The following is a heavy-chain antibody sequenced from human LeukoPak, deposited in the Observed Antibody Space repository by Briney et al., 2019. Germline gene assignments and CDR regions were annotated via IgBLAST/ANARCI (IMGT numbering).Heavy chain of an antibody. J-gene: IGHJ3*02. D-gene: IGHD1-1*01. CDR2: IKQDGSEK. CDR3: AREGNWNAARFDAFDI. Sequence: GGSLRLSCAASGFTFSSYSMNWVRQAPGKGLEWVANIKQDGSEKYYVDSVKGRFTISRDNAKNSLYLQMNSLRAEDTAVYYCAREGNWNAARFDAFDIWGQGTMVTVSS. CDR1: GFTFSSYS. V-gene: IGHV3-7*01.